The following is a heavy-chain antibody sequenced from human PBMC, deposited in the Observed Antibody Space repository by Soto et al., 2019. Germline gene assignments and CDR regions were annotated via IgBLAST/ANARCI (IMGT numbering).Heavy chain of an antibody. CDR1: GYDFSTYW. Sequence: PGESLKISCQGSGYDFSTYWINWVRQMPGKGLEWMGIIYPGDSDTIYSPSFQGQVTISADKSISTAYLQWSSLKSSDTAMYYCARDPPGFHSAFDFWGQGTLVTVSS. D-gene: IGHD4-4*01. V-gene: IGHV5-51*01. J-gene: IGHJ4*02. CDR2: IYPGDSDT. CDR3: ARDPPGFHSAFDF.